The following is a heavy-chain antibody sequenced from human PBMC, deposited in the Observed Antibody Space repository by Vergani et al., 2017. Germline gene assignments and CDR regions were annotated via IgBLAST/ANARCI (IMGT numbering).Heavy chain of an antibody. D-gene: IGHD6-13*01. J-gene: IGHJ4*02. CDR1: GGSINSYY. CDR3: ARMIAAAGTEYFDY. Sequence: QVQLQESGPGLVKPSETLSLTCTVSGGSINSYYWSWIRQPPGKGLEWIGYIYYSGSTNYNPSLKSRVTISVDTSKNQFSLKLSSVTAADTAVYCCARMIAAAGTEYFDYWGQGTLVTVSS. V-gene: IGHV4-59*01. CDR2: IYYSGST.